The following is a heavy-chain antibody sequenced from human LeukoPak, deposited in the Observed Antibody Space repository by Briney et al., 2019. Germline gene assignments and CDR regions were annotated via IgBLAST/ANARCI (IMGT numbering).Heavy chain of an antibody. V-gene: IGHV1-18*01. CDR1: GYTFSNYG. D-gene: IGHD3-9*01. CDR3: ARDGGYFDWPRPRPGKYYFDY. CDR2: ISVYTGYT. Sequence: ASVKVSCKASGYTFSNYGVTWVRQAPGQGLEWMGWISVYTGYTDYAQNFQGRVTMTTDTSTNTAYMELRSLTSDDTAVYFCARDGGYFDWPRPRPGKYYFDYWGQGTLVTVTS. J-gene: IGHJ4*02.